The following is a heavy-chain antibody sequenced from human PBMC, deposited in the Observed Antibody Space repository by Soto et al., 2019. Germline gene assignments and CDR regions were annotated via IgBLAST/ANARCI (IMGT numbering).Heavy chain of an antibody. CDR1: GFTFSSYA. Sequence: EVQLLESGGGLVQPGGSLRLSCAASGFTFSSYAMSWVRQAPGKGLEWVSAISGSGGSTYYADSVKGRFTISRDNSKSTLYLQMNSLRAEDTAVYYCAISLGSSWFRDWYFDIWGRGTLVTVSS. J-gene: IGHJ2*01. D-gene: IGHD3-10*01. CDR3: AISLGSSWFRDWYFDI. CDR2: ISGSGGST. V-gene: IGHV3-23*01.